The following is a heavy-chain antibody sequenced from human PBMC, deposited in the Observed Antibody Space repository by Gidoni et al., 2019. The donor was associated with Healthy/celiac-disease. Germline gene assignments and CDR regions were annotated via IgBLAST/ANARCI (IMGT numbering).Heavy chain of an antibody. CDR2: ISGSGGST. D-gene: IGHD3-22*01. CDR1: GFTFSSYS. Sequence: EVQLLESGGGLVQPGGSLRLSCAASGFTFSSYSMSWVRQAPGKGLEWVSAISGSGGSTYYADSVKGRFTISRDNSKNTLYLQMNSLRAEDTAVYYCAKDLIYDSSGYSPGGAFDIWGQGTMVTVSS. CDR3: AKDLIYDSSGYSPGGAFDI. V-gene: IGHV3-23*01. J-gene: IGHJ3*02.